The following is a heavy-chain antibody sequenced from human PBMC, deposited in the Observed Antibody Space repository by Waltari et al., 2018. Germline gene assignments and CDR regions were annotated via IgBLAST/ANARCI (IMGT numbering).Heavy chain of an antibody. Sequence: EVQLVESGGGLVQPGRSLKLSCAASGFTFSGSAMHWVRQASGKGLEWVGRIRSKANSYATAYAASVKGRFTISRDDSKNTAYLQMNSLKTEDTAVYYCTRPTYYYDSTGPTDAFDIWGQGTMVTVSS. V-gene: IGHV3-73*02. CDR3: TRPTYYYDSTGPTDAFDI. J-gene: IGHJ3*02. CDR1: GFTFSGSA. CDR2: IRSKANSYAT. D-gene: IGHD3-22*01.